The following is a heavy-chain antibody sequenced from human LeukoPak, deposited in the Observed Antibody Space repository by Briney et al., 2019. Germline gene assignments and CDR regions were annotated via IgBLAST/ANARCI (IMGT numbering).Heavy chain of an antibody. J-gene: IGHJ4*01. D-gene: IGHD3-10*01. CDR2: IKSDGSST. Sequence: GGSLRLSCAASGFTFSSYWMHWVRQAPGKGLMWVSRIKSDGSSTTYADAVKGRFTISRDNARTTLYLQMNSLRAEDTAVYYCATHYYGSGPDHWGQGTLVTVSP. CDR1: GFTFSSYW. CDR3: ATHYYGSGPDH. V-gene: IGHV3-74*03.